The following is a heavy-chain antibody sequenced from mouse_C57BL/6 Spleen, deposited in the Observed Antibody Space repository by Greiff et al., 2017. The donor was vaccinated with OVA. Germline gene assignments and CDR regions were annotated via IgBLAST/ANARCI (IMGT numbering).Heavy chain of an antibody. J-gene: IGHJ2*01. CDR3: ARSHYDYDDYFDY. CDR1: GYTFTDYY. Sequence: VQLQQSGPELVKPGASVKISCKASGYTFTDYYMNWVKQSHGKSLEWIGDINPNNGGTSYNQKFKGKATLTVDKSSSTAYMELRSLTSEDSAVYYCARSHYDYDDYFDYWGQGTTLTVSS. V-gene: IGHV1-26*01. D-gene: IGHD2-4*01. CDR2: INPNNGGT.